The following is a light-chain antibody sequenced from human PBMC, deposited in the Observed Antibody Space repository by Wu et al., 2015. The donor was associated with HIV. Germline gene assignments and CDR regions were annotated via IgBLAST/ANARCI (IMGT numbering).Light chain of an antibody. CDR1: QTLSHTH. Sequence: EIVLTQSPATLSLSPGERATLSCRTSQTLSHTHLAWYQQRIGQPPRLLIYGTSNRATGIPDRFSGNGSGTNFTLIISRVEPEDFAMYYCQQSTSSFRYTFGQGTRLDIK. CDR2: GTS. V-gene: IGKV3-20*01. CDR3: QQSTSSFRYT. J-gene: IGKJ2*01.